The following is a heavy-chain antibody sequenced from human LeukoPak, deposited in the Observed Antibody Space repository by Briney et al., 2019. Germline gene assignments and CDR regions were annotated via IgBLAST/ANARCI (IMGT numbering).Heavy chain of an antibody. CDR2: IIPIFGTA. CDR1: GGTFSSYA. CDR3: ASPAAGTRIFDY. Sequence: EASVKVPCKASGGTFSSYAISWVRQAPGQGLEWMGGIIPIFGTANYAQKFQGRVTITADESTSTAYMELSSLRSEDTAVYYCASPAAGTRIFDYWGQGTLVTVSS. V-gene: IGHV1-69*13. J-gene: IGHJ4*02. D-gene: IGHD6-13*01.